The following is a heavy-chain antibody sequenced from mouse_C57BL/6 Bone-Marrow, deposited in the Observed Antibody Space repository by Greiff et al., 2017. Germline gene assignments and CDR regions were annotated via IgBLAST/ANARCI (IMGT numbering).Heavy chain of an antibody. V-gene: IGHV1-81*01. J-gene: IGHJ2*01. CDR3: ASWANGEDY. CDR2: IYPRSGNT. Sequence: VQLQESGPELARPGASVKLSCKASGYTFTSYCISWVKQSTGQGLEWIGEIYPRSGNTYYNEKFKGKATLTADKSSSTAYMELRSLTSEGSAVYLCASWANGEDYWGQGTTLTVSS. CDR1: GYTFTSYC.